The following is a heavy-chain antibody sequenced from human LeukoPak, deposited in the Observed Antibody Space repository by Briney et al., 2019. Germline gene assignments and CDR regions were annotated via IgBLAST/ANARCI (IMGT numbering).Heavy chain of an antibody. V-gene: IGHV3-53*01. Sequence: GGSLRLSCVASGFTFRDSAMSWVRQAPGKGLESVSLISSGGGTYYADPVKGRFTISRDNSKNALYLQMNSLRGEDTAVYYCARGGLLSGGSPSPPFDGWGQGTLVTVSS. J-gene: IGHJ4*02. CDR3: ARGGLLSGGSPSPPFDG. D-gene: IGHD2/OR15-2a*01. CDR2: ISSGGGT. CDR1: GFTFRDSA.